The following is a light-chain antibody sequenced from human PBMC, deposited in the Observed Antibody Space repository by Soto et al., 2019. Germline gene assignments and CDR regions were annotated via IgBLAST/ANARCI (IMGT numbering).Light chain of an antibody. V-gene: IGKV3-20*01. CDR3: QQYGSPVWT. CDR2: GAS. CDR1: QSVSSSY. J-gene: IGKJ1*01. Sequence: EIVLTQSPGTLSLSPGERATLSCRASQSVSSSYLAWYQQKPGQAPRLLIYGASSRATGIPDRFSGSGSGTDFTLTISRLEPEDSAVYHCQQYGSPVWTFGQGTKVEIK.